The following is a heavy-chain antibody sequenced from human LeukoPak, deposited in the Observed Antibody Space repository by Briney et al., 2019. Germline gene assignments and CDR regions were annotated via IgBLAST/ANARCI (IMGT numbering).Heavy chain of an antibody. V-gene: IGHV4-59*01. D-gene: IGHD5-18*01. CDR1: GGSISSYY. CDR2: IYYSGST. Sequence: PGETLSLTCTVSGGSISSYYWSWIRHPPGKGLVWIGYIYYSGSTNYNPSLKSRVTISVDTSKNQFSLKLSSVTAADTAVYYCARYTHGYSYGSALFDPWGQGTLVTVSS. CDR3: ARYTHGYSYGSALFDP. J-gene: IGHJ5*02.